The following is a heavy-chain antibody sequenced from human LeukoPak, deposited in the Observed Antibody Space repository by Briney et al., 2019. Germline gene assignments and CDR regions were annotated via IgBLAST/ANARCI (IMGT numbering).Heavy chain of an antibody. Sequence: SVEVSCKASGYTFTGYYMHWVRQAPGQGLEWMGGIIPIFGTANYAQKFQGRVTITTDESTSTAYMELSSLRSEDTAVYYCAIAADYGDYFDYWGQGTLVTVSS. D-gene: IGHD4-17*01. CDR2: IIPIFGTA. J-gene: IGHJ4*02. V-gene: IGHV1-69*05. CDR1: GYTFTGYY. CDR3: AIAADYGDYFDY.